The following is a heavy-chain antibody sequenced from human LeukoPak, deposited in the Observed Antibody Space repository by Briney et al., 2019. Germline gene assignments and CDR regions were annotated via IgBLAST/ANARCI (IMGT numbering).Heavy chain of an antibody. Sequence: PGGSLRLSCAVSGFTVSSNYMIWVRQAPGKGLEWVSVIYSGGSTYYADSVKGRFTISRDNSKNTLYLQMNSLRAEDTAVYYCARLRGYSYGTPYWGQGTLVTVSS. CDR2: IYSGGST. J-gene: IGHJ4*02. CDR1: GFTVSSNY. CDR3: ARLRGYSYGTPY. V-gene: IGHV3-53*01. D-gene: IGHD5-18*01.